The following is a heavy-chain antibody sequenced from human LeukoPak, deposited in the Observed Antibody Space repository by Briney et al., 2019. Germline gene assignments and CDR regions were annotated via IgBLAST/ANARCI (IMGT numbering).Heavy chain of an antibody. CDR2: ISYDGSNK. CDR3: AKDQGEFDP. V-gene: IGHV3-30*18. D-gene: IGHD3-10*01. J-gene: IGHJ5*02. CDR1: GFTFSSYA. Sequence: GGSLRLSGAASGFTFSSYAMHWVRQAPGKGLEWVAVISYDGSNKYYADSVKGRFTISRDNSKNTLYLQMNSLRAEDTAVYYCAKDQGEFDPWGQGTLVTVSS.